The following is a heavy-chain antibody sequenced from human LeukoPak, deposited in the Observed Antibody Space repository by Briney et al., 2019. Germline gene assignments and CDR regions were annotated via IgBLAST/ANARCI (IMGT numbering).Heavy chain of an antibody. CDR3: ATDLNGMTTVTTPPVV. D-gene: IGHD4-17*01. Sequence: ASVKVSCKVSRYTLTELSMHWVRQAPGKGLEWLGGFDPEDGETIYAQKFQGRVTMTEDTSTDTAYMELSSLRSEDTAVYYCATDLNGMTTVTTPPVVWGQGTLVTVSS. V-gene: IGHV1-24*01. CDR2: FDPEDGET. J-gene: IGHJ4*02. CDR1: RYTLTELS.